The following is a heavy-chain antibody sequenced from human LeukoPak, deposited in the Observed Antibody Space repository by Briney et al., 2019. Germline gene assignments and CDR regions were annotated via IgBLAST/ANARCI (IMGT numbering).Heavy chain of an antibody. CDR3: ASGGRVY. CDR2: VYSGGST. CDR1: GFTVSSNY. J-gene: IGHJ4*02. V-gene: IGHV3-53*01. Sequence: GGSLRLSCAASGFTVSSNYMSWVRQAPGKGLEWVSIVYSGGSTYYADSVKGRFTVSRDNSKNTLYLQMNSLRAEDTAVYFCASGGRVYWGQGTLVTVSS. D-gene: IGHD3-16*01.